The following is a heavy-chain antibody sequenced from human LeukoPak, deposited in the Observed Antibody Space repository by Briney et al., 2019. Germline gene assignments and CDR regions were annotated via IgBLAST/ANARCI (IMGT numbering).Heavy chain of an antibody. Sequence: GESLKISCKVSGNSFQSYWIGWVRQMPGKGLEFMGLVFIGDSDTRYSPSFQGQVTMSADKSISTAYLQWSSLKASDTAMYYCARRVSSSGFDAFDVWGQGTMVTVSS. CDR3: ARRVSSSGFDAFDV. CDR1: GNSFQSYW. CDR2: VFIGDSDT. V-gene: IGHV5-51*01. J-gene: IGHJ3*01. D-gene: IGHD5-12*01.